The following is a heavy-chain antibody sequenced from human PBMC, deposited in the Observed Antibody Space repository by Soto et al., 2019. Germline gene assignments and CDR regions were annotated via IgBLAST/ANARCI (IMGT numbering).Heavy chain of an antibody. J-gene: IGHJ6*02. Sequence: SETLSLTCPVSGGSISSSNYYWNWVRLPPGMGEEGIGYIYYVGSTYYHPSLKSRVTISVDTSKNQFSLKLSSVTAADTAVYYCARSPTVRGVISGMDVWGQGTTVTVSS. CDR1: GGSISSSNYY. CDR3: ARSPTVRGVISGMDV. V-gene: IGHV4-30-4*01. D-gene: IGHD3-10*01. CDR2: IYYVGST.